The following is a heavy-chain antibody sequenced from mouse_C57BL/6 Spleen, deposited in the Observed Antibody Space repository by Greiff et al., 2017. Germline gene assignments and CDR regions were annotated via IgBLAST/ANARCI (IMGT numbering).Heavy chain of an antibody. J-gene: IGHJ3*01. CDR2: ISDGGSYT. CDR3: ARYYYGSSQAWFAY. D-gene: IGHD1-1*01. Sequence: EVHLVESGGGLVKPGGSLKLSCAASGFTFSSYAMSWVRQTPEKRLEWVATISDGGSYTYYPDNVKGRFTISRDNAKNNLYLQMSHLKSEDTAMYYCARYYYGSSQAWFAYWGQGTLVTGSA. CDR1: GFTFSSYA. V-gene: IGHV5-4*01.